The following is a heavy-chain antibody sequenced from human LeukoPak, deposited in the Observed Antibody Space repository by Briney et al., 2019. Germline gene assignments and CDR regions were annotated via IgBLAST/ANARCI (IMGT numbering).Heavy chain of an antibody. CDR3: ARTGIAVAGKDSWFDP. V-gene: IGHV1-18*01. D-gene: IGHD6-19*01. Sequence: ASVKVSCKASGYTFTSYGISWVRQAPGQGLEWMGWISAYNGNTNYAQKLQGRVTMTTNTSTSTAYMELRSLRSDDTAVYYCARTGIAVAGKDSWFDPWGQGTLVTVSS. CDR1: GYTFTSYG. CDR2: ISAYNGNT. J-gene: IGHJ5*02.